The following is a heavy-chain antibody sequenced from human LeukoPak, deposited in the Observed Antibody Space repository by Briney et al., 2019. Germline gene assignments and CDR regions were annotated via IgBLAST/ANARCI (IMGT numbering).Heavy chain of an antibody. D-gene: IGHD5-12*01. CDR3: ATMGRSGYGLLDY. Sequence: GGSLRLSCAASGFTFSSYSMNWVRQAPGKGLEWVSYISSSSSTIYYADSVKGRFTISRDNAKNSLYLQMNSLRAEDTAVYYCATMGRSGYGLLDYWGQGTLVTVSS. CDR1: GFTFSSYS. CDR2: ISSSSSTI. V-gene: IGHV3-48*01. J-gene: IGHJ4*02.